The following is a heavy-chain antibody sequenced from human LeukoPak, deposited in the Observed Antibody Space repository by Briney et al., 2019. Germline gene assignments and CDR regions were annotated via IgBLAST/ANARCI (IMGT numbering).Heavy chain of an antibody. CDR2: INHSGST. V-gene: IGHV4-34*01. CDR1: GGSFSGYY. Sequence: NPSETLSLTCAVYGGSFSGYYWSWIRQPPGKGLERIGEINHSGSTNYNPSLKSRVTISVDTSKNQFSLKLSSVTAADTAVYYCARGPRRDIVVVPAANPYYFDYWGQGTLVTVSS. CDR3: ARGPRRDIVVVPAANPYYFDY. D-gene: IGHD2-2*01. J-gene: IGHJ4*02.